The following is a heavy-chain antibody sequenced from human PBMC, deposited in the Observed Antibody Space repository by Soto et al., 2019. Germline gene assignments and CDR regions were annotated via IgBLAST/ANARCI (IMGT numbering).Heavy chain of an antibody. J-gene: IGHJ6*02. CDR1: GGTFNSFT. CDR3: ARITIFAGSPHYYRMDV. CDR2: VIPIFGTA. Sequence: GASVKVSCKTSGGTFNSFTFNWVRQAPGQGLEWMGRVIPIFGTANYAQKFQGRVTITADESTSTAYMELSSLRSEDTAVYYCARITIFAGSPHYYRMDVWGQGTTVTVSS. D-gene: IGHD3-3*01. V-gene: IGHV1-69*13.